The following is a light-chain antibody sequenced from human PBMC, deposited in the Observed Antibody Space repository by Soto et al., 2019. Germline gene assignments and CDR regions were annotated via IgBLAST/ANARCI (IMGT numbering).Light chain of an antibody. CDR3: QSYDSSNHAV. CDR1: SGSIASNY. Sequence: NFMLTQPHSVSESPGKTVTISCTRSSGSIASNYVQWYQQRPGSAPTTVIYEDNQRPSGVPDRFSGSIDSSSNSASPTISGLKAEDEAYYYCQSYDSSNHAVFGGGTQLTVL. CDR2: EDN. V-gene: IGLV6-57*03. J-gene: IGLJ7*01.